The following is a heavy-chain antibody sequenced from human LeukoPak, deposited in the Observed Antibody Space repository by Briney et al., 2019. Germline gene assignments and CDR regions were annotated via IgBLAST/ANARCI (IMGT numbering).Heavy chain of an antibody. CDR2: ISNSGSTI. V-gene: IGHV3-48*03. J-gene: IGHJ4*02. D-gene: IGHD3-22*01. CDR1: GFIFSSYD. Sequence: GGSLRLSRAASGFIFSSYDMNWVRQAPGKGLEGVSYISNSGSTIYYADSVKGRLTISRDNAKNSLFLQMISLRAEDTAVYYCARDRYYYDSSAYYEIDYWGQGTLVTVSS. CDR3: ARDRYYYDSSAYYEIDY.